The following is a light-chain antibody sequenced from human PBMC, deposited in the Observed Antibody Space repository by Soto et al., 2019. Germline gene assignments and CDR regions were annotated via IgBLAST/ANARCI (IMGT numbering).Light chain of an antibody. CDR2: GNS. V-gene: IGLV1-40*01. CDR1: SSNIGAGYD. Sequence: QSVLTQPPSVSGAPGQSVTISCTGSSSNIGAGYDVHWYQQLPGTAPKLLIYGNSNRPSGVPDRFSGSKSGTSASLAITGLQAEDEADYYCQSYDSCLSGFYVFGTGTKVTVL. CDR3: QSYDSCLSGFYV. J-gene: IGLJ1*01.